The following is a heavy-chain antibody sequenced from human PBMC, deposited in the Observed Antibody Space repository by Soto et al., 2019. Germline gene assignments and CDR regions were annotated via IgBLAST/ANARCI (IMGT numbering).Heavy chain of an antibody. V-gene: IGHV3-23*01. D-gene: IGHD6-13*01. CDR2: ISGSGGST. CDR3: AKDINPQQQVGGGPGQAFDI. Sequence: GGSLRLSCAASGFTFSGYAMSWVRQAPGKGLEWVSAISGSGGSTYYADSVKGRFTISRDNSKNTLYLQMNSLRAEDTAVYYCAKDINPQQQVGGGPGQAFDIWGQGTMVTVSS. J-gene: IGHJ3*02. CDR1: GFTFSGYA.